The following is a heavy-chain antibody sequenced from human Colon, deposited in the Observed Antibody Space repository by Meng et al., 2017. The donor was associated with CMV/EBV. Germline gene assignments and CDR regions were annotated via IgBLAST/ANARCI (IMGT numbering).Heavy chain of an antibody. CDR1: GFTFSSYS. J-gene: IGHJ4*02. Sequence: CAASGFTFSSYSMNWVRQAPGKELEWVSTITGSGDGTYYADSVKGRFTISRDTSRNTLSLQMNSLRADDTAIYYCAKGRGLGASASNYWGQGTLVTVSS. D-gene: IGHD1-26*01. CDR3: AKGRGLGASASNY. V-gene: IGHV3-23*01. CDR2: ITGSGDGT.